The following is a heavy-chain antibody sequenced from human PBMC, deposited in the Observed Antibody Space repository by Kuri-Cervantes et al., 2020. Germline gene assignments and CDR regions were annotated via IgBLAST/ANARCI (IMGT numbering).Heavy chain of an antibody. Sequence: SQTLSLTCAVSGVSISTGGYSWSWIRQPPGKGLEWLRYIYQSGSTYYNPSLKSGVTISEDTSKNQFSLKLSSVTAADPAVYYCARRRYRGSYSWGGYYYYGIDVWGQGTMVTVSS. CDR2: IYQSGST. D-gene: IGHD1-26*01. CDR1: GVSISTGGYS. J-gene: IGHJ6*02. V-gene: IGHV4-30-2*02. CDR3: ARRRYRGSYSWGGYYYYGIDV.